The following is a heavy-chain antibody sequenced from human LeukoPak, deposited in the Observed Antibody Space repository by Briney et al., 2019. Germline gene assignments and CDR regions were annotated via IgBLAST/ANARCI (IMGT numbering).Heavy chain of an antibody. V-gene: IGHV4-28*06. CDR2: IYYSGST. D-gene: IGHD1-14*01. CDR1: GYSIGSSYW. CDR3: ARTTTGAFDI. Sequence: SETLSLTCAVSGYSIGSSYWWAWIRQPPGKGLEWIGYIYYSGSTNYNPSLKSRVTMSIDTSKNQFSLKLSSVTALDTAVYYCARTTTGAFDIWGQGTLVTVSS. J-gene: IGHJ3*02.